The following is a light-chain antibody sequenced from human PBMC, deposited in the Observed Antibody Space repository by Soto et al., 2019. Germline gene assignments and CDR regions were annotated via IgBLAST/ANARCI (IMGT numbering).Light chain of an antibody. J-gene: IGKJ1*01. V-gene: IGKV3-20*01. CDR3: RQYGSSTLT. CDR1: QSVSSSY. Sequence: EIVLTQSPGTLSLSPGERATLSCRASQSVSSSYLAWYQQKPGQAPRLLIYGASSRATGIPDRFSGSGSGTDFTLTISRLEPEDFSVYYCRQYGSSTLTLGQGTKVEIK. CDR2: GAS.